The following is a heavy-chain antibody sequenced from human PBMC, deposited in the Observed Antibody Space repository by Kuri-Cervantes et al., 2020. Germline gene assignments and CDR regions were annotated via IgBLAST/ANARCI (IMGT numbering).Heavy chain of an antibody. V-gene: IGHV3-30-3*01. CDR1: GFTFSSYW. Sequence: GESLKISCAASGFTFSSYWIHWVRQAPGKGLEWVAVISDDGSNKYYADSVKGRFTIPRDNSKNTLYLQMNSLRAEDTAVYYCARDREFSSCYYGMGVWGQGARVTVSS. CDR2: ISDDGSNK. D-gene: IGHD3-10*01. CDR3: ARDREFSSCYYGMGV. J-gene: IGHJ6*02.